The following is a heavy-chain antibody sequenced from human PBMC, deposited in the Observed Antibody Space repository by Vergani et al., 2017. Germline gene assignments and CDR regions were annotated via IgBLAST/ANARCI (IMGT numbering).Heavy chain of an antibody. CDR1: GGSISSYY. Sequence: QVQLQESGPGLVKPSETLSLTCTVSGGSISSYYWSWIRQPPGKGLEWIGDIYYSGSTNYNPSLKSRVTISVDTSKNQFSLKLSSVTAADTAVYYCARHVCSSTRTAPYYYYYGMDVWGQGTTVTVSS. CDR2: IYYSGST. CDR3: ARHVCSSTRTAPYYYYYGMDV. J-gene: IGHJ6*02. D-gene: IGHD2-2*01. V-gene: IGHV4-59*08.